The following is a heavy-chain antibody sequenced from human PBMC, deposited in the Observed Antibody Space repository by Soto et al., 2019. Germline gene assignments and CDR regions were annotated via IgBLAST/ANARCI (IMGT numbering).Heavy chain of an antibody. CDR2: SGST. CDR1: GGYVSSYY. J-gene: IGHJ4*02. Sequence: SETLSLTCTVSGGYVSSYYWSWIRQPPGKGLEWIGYSGSTNHNPSLKSRVTISVDTSKNQFSLKLSSVTAADTAVYYCARSYCSGGSCPSPFAYWGQGTLVTVSS. D-gene: IGHD2-15*01. V-gene: IGHV4-59*02. CDR3: ARSYCSGGSCPSPFAY.